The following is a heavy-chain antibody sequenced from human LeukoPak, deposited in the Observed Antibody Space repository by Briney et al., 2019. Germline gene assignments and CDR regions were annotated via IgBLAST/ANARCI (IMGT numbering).Heavy chain of an antibody. Sequence: GGSLRLSCAASGFSFSNYAMSWVRQVPGEGLEWVSATSGRDDSTYYADSVKGRFTISRDTSKNTLYLQMNSLRAEDTAVYYCAKWGDYDVLTGYYDSDYWGQGTLVTVSS. V-gene: IGHV3-23*01. CDR3: AKWGDYDVLTGYYDSDY. CDR2: TSGRDDST. J-gene: IGHJ4*02. CDR1: GFSFSNYA. D-gene: IGHD3-9*01.